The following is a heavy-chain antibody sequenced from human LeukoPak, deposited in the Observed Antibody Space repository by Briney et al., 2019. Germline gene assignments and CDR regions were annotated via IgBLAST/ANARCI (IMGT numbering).Heavy chain of an antibody. J-gene: IGHJ4*02. Sequence: SETLSLTCTVSGGSISSGSNSWNWLRQPPGKDPEWIGRIDSSGSTRYNPSLKSRVTISVDTPNYQFSRTLSSVTAAHKDHSYCARESSGYPHYFDFWGQGTLVTLSS. CDR1: GGSISSGSNS. CDR2: IDSSGST. V-gene: IGHV4-61*02. D-gene: IGHD3-22*01. CDR3: ARESSGYPHYFDF.